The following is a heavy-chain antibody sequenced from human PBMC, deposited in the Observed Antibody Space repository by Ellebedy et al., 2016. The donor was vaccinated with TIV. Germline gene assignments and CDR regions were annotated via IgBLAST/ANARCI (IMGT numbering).Heavy chain of an antibody. J-gene: IGHJ3*02. D-gene: IGHD6-19*01. V-gene: IGHV1-2*02. Sequence: AASVKVSCKTTGYTFTGYYIHWVRQAPGQGLEWVGWIHPNSGDTNYAQKLQGRVTMTGDTSISTAYMELTSLRFDDTAVYYCARPRREQWLVRGDAFDTWGQGTLVTVSS. CDR2: IHPNSGDT. CDR1: GYTFTGYY. CDR3: ARPRREQWLVRGDAFDT.